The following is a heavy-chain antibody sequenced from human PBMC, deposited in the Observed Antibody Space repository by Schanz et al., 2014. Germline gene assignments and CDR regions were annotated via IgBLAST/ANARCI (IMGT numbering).Heavy chain of an antibody. J-gene: IGHJ2*01. Sequence: DVQLLESGGGLVQPGGSLRLSCAASGFTFTNYAMSWVRQAPGKGLEWVSLISDSGDTAYYADSVKGRFTISRDNSKNTLYLQMNSLRPEDTAVYFCAKDLGVDCGDGCFNWYFDLWGRGTLVTVSS. CDR2: ISDSGDTA. V-gene: IGHV3-23*01. CDR3: AKDLGVDCGDGCFNWYFDL. D-gene: IGHD2-21*02. CDR1: GFTFTNYA.